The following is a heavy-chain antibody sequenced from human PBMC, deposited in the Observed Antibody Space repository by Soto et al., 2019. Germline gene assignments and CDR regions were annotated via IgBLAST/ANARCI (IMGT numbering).Heavy chain of an antibody. J-gene: IGHJ6*02. CDR1: GYTFTSYY. Sequence: ASVKVSCKASGYTFTSYYMHWVRQAPGQGLEWMGIINPSGGSTSYAQKFQGRVTMTRDTSTSTVYMELSSLRSEDTAVYYCARDSVKVAGYDFWSGYYNHYYYYGMDVWGQGTTVTVSS. CDR3: ARDSVKVAGYDFWSGYYNHYYYYGMDV. CDR2: INPSGGST. V-gene: IGHV1-46*01. D-gene: IGHD3-3*01.